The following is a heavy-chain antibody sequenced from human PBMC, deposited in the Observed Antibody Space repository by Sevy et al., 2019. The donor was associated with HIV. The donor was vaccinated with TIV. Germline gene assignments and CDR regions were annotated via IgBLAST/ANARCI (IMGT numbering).Heavy chain of an antibody. Sequence: GGSLRLSCAASGFTFSSYAMSWVRQAPGKGLEWVSAISGSGGNTYYALSVKGRFTISRDNSKNTLYLQMNSQRAEDTAGHCYGRGSCRWAYGSGGYLGYMHVWGKGTTVTVSS. D-gene: IGHD3-10*01. J-gene: IGHJ6*03. CDR2: ISGSGGNT. V-gene: IGHV3-23*01. CDR1: GFTFSSYA. CDR3: GRGSCRWAYGSGGYLGYMHV.